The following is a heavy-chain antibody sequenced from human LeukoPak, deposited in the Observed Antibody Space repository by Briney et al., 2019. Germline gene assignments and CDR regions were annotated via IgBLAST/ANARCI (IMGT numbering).Heavy chain of an antibody. J-gene: IGHJ4*02. Sequence: GASVKVSCKASGYTFTNYYIHWVRQAPGQGLEWMGLINPGGDNTNYAQKFQGRVTMTRNTSISTAYMELSSLRSEDTAVYYCARGPKYYYDSSGPKEFTYWGQGTLVTVSS. V-gene: IGHV1-46*01. CDR3: ARGPKYYYDSSGPKEFTY. CDR1: GYTFTNYY. CDR2: INPGGDNT. D-gene: IGHD3-22*01.